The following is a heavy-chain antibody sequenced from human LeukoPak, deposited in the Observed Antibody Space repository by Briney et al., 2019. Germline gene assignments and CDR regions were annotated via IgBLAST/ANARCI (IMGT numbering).Heavy chain of an antibody. Sequence: ASVKVSCKASGYTFTSYYMHWVRQAPGQGLEWTGIINPSGGSTSYAQKFQGRVTMTRDTSTSTVYMELSSLRSEDTAVYYCARGDKLRFLEWLFHIDYWGQGTLVTVSS. CDR2: INPSGGST. CDR1: GYTFTSYY. D-gene: IGHD3-3*01. CDR3: ARGDKLRFLEWLFHIDY. J-gene: IGHJ4*02. V-gene: IGHV1-46*01.